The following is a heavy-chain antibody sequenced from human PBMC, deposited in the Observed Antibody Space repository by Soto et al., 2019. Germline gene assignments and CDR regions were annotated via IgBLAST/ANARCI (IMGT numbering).Heavy chain of an antibody. Sequence: QVQLQESGPGLVKPSGTLSLTCAVSSGSISSSNWWSWVRQPPGKGLEWIGEIYHSGSTNYNPSLKCRVTISVDKSKNQFYLTLSSVTAADTAVYYCARYCSSTSCYWSDAFDVWGQGTMVTVSS. CDR3: ARYCSSTSCYWSDAFDV. V-gene: IGHV4-4*02. CDR1: SGSISSSNW. CDR2: IYHSGST. J-gene: IGHJ3*01. D-gene: IGHD2-2*01.